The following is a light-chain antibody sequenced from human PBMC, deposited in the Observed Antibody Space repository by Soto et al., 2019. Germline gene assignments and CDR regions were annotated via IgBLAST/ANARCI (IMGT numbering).Light chain of an antibody. CDR1: SSNIGAGYD. Sequence: QSVLTQPPSVSGAPGQRVTISCTGSSSNIGAGYDVHWYQQLPGTAPKLLIYGNSNRPSGVPDRFSGSKSGTSASLAITGLEAEDEADYYCQSYDSSLKVVFGGGTKLTLL. J-gene: IGLJ2*01. CDR3: QSYDSSLKVV. CDR2: GNS. V-gene: IGLV1-40*01.